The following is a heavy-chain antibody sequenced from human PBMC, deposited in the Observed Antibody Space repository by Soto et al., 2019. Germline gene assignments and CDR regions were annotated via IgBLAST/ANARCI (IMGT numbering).Heavy chain of an antibody. Sequence: GGSLRLSCAASGFTFSSYAMSWVRQAPGKGLEWVSAISGSGGSTYYADSVKGRFTISRDNSKNTLYLQMNSLRADDTAVYFCAGPLWFGELFGYDYWGQGTLVTVSS. J-gene: IGHJ4*02. D-gene: IGHD3-10*01. CDR1: GFTFSSYA. CDR3: AGPLWFGELFGYDY. CDR2: ISGSGGST. V-gene: IGHV3-23*01.